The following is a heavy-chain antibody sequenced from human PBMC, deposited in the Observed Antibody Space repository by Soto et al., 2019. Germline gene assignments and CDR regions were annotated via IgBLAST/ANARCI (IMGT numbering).Heavy chain of an antibody. D-gene: IGHD3-16*01. Sequence: QLQLQESGPGLVKPSETLSLTCTVSGGSISSNSYYWAWIRQPPGKGLEWIGNIYYSGTTYYNPSLKSRVNISVDTSKTQFSLKLSSVTAADTAVYYCARHKGGYYSGVDVWGQGTTVTVSS. CDR3: ARHKGGYYSGVDV. CDR1: GGSISSNSYY. J-gene: IGHJ6*02. V-gene: IGHV4-39*01. CDR2: IYYSGTT.